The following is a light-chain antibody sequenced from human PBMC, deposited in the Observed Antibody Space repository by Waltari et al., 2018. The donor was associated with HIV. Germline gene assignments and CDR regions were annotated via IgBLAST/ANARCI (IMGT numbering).Light chain of an antibody. V-gene: IGLV2-14*03. Sequence: QSALTQPASVSGSPGQPIPISCTRTSSAVGGDNNVPWYPPHPGKAPKLMLCDVSNRPSGVSTRFSASKSGNTASRTISGLQAEDEADYYCSSYTSSSTLGVVFGGGTKLTVL. J-gene: IGLJ2*01. CDR2: DVS. CDR3: SSYTSSSTLGVV. CDR1: SSAVGGDNN.